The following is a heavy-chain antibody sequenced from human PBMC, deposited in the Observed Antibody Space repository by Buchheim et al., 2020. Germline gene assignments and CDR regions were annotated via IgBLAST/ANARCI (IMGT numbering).Heavy chain of an antibody. CDR3: ARGYCSGGSCYAYY. CDR1: GGSISSGGYS. Sequence: QLQLQESGSGLVKPSQTLSLTCAVSGGSISSGGYSWRWIRQPPGKGLEWIGYIYHSGSTYYNPSLKSRVTISVDRSKNQFSLKLTSVTAADTAVYYCARGYCSGGSCYAYYWGQGTL. V-gene: IGHV4-30-2*01. CDR2: IYHSGST. J-gene: IGHJ4*02. D-gene: IGHD2-15*01.